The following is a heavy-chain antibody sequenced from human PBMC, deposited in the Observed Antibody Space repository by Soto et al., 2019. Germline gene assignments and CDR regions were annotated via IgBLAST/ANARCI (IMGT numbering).Heavy chain of an antibody. CDR1: GFTFTSSA. V-gene: IGHV1-58*02. CDR2: IVVGSGNT. Sequence: QMQLVQSGPEVKKPGTSVKVSCKASGFTFTSSAMQWVRQARGQRLEWIGWIVVGSGNTNYAQKFQERVTITRDMSTSTAYMELSSLRSEDTAVYYCAATPVMGARYYYYYGMDVWGQGTTVTVSS. J-gene: IGHJ6*02. CDR3: AATPVMGARYYYYYGMDV. D-gene: IGHD1-26*01.